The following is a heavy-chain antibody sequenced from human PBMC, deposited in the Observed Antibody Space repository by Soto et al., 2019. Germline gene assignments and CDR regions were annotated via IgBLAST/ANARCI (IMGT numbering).Heavy chain of an antibody. Sequence: QVQLQQWGAGLLKPSETLSLTCAVYGGSFTGYYWSWLRQPPGKGPEWLGEINHSGSTKYNPSLENRVTISVDTSKNHFSLKLISVSAADTAVYYCARTGGMDLWSQGATVTVSS. CDR3: ARTGGMDL. CDR1: GGSFTGYY. CDR2: INHSGST. J-gene: IGHJ6*02. V-gene: IGHV4-34*01.